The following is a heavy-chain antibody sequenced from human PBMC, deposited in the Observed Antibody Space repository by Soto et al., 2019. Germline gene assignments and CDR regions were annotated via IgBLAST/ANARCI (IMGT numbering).Heavy chain of an antibody. J-gene: IGHJ6*02. CDR2: IWYDGSNK. CDR1: GFIFSTYG. D-gene: IGHD1-1*01. CDR3: ARDTTRAMGRIYYVMDG. V-gene: IGHV3-33*01. Sequence: QVQLVESGGGVVQPGRSLRLSCAASGFIFSTYGMHWVRQAPGKGLEWVAVIWYDGSNKYYADSVKGRFTISRDNSKNTLYLPMNSLRAEEPDVYYCARDTTRAMGRIYYVMDGWGQGTTVTVSS.